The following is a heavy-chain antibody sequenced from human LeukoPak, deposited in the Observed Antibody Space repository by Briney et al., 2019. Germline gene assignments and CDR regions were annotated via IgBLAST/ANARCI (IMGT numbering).Heavy chain of an antibody. D-gene: IGHD3-3*01. Sequence: PSETLSLTCTVSGGSISSSSYYWGWIRQPPGKGLEWIGSIYYSGSTYYNPSLKSQVTISVDTSKNQFSLKLSSVTAADTAVYYCARPGGGDYDFWSGYQGVYYFDYWGQGTLVTVSS. J-gene: IGHJ4*02. V-gene: IGHV4-39*01. CDR3: ARPGGGDYDFWSGYQGVYYFDY. CDR2: IYYSGST. CDR1: GGSISSSSYY.